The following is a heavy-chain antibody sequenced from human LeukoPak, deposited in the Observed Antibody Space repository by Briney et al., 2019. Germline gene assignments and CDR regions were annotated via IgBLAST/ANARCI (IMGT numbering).Heavy chain of an antibody. J-gene: IGHJ3*02. CDR2: IRSKANNYAT. D-gene: IGHD3-10*01. CDR3: TRLTGAAVFDI. CDR1: AFTFSGSA. V-gene: IGHV3-73*01. Sequence: GGSLRLSCAASAFTFSGSAIHWVRQASGKGLGWVGRIRSKANNYATAYAASVEGRFTISRDDSKSTAYLQMNSLKTEDTAVYYCTRLTGAAVFDIWGQGTMVTVSS.